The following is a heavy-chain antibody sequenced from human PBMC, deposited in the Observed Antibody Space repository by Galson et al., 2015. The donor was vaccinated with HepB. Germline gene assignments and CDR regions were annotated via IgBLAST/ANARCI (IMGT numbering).Heavy chain of an antibody. J-gene: IGHJ4*02. Sequence: LRLSCAASGFSFSDYYMSWIRQAPGKGLEWVSYISSGSEYTNYADSVRGRFTISRDNAKKSLYLQMTSLRAEDTAVYYCARTRMVRAVVITYFDYWGQGTLVTVSS. D-gene: IGHD3-10*01. CDR1: GFSFSDYY. CDR3: ARTRMVRAVVITYFDY. CDR2: ISSGSEYT. V-gene: IGHV3-11*06.